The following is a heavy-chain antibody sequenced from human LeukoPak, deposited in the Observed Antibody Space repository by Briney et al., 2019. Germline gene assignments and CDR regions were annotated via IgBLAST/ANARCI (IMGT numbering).Heavy chain of an antibody. Sequence: QPGGSLRLSCAASGFTFSSYWMSWVRQAPGKGLEWVANIKQDGSEKSYVDSVKGRFTISRDNAKNSLYLQMNSLRAEDTAVYYCARVIHLRYFDWFFDYWGQGTLVTVSS. CDR1: GFTFSSYW. J-gene: IGHJ4*02. CDR2: IKQDGSEK. V-gene: IGHV3-7*04. D-gene: IGHD3-9*01. CDR3: ARVIHLRYFDWFFDY.